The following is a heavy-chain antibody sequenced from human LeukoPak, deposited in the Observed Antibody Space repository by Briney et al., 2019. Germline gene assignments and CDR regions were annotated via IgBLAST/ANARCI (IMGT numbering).Heavy chain of an antibody. Sequence: GGSLRLSCAASGFTFSSYAMSWAPQAPGKGLEWFSAFSGSGGSTYYADSVKGRFTISRENSKNTLYLQMNSLRAEGTAVYYCAKVPDDYGDYVGSEAFDIWGQGTMVTVSS. CDR3: AKVPDDYGDYVGSEAFDI. J-gene: IGHJ3*02. CDR1: GFTFSSYA. D-gene: IGHD4-17*01. V-gene: IGHV3-23*01. CDR2: FSGSGGST.